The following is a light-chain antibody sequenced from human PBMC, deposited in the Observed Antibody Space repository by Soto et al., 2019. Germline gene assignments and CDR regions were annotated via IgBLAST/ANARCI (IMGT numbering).Light chain of an antibody. CDR3: NSFTTSSTYV. V-gene: IGLV2-18*02. Sequence: QSALTQPPSVSGSPGQSVTISCTGTNSDVGSYNRVSWYHQPPGTAPKLMIYDVNSRPSGVSDRFSASKSGNTASLTISGLQAEDEGDYYCNSFTTSSTYVFGTGTKLTVL. CDR1: NSDVGSYNR. J-gene: IGLJ1*01. CDR2: DVN.